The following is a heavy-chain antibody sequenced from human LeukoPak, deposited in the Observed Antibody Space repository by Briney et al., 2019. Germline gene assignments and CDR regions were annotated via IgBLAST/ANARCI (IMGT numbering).Heavy chain of an antibody. J-gene: IGHJ6*02. CDR2: IKQDGSEK. CDR3: AREGDYGDYRLYYYYGMDV. Sequence: PGGSLRLSCAASGFTFSRYWMSWVRQAPGKGLEWVANIKQDGSEKYYVDAVKGRFTISRDNAKNSLYLQMNSLRAEDTAVYYCAREGDYGDYRLYYYYGMDVWGQGTTVTVSS. D-gene: IGHD4-17*01. CDR1: GFTFSRYW. V-gene: IGHV3-7*01.